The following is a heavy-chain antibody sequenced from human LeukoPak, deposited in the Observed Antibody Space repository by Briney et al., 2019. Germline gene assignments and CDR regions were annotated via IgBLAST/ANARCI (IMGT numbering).Heavy chain of an antibody. D-gene: IGHD3-9*01. V-gene: IGHV3-30*04. J-gene: IGHJ4*02. CDR1: GFTLSSYA. Sequence: PGGSLRLSCAASGFTLSSYAMRWVRQAPGKGRGWGAVISYDGSKKYYGDSGKGRLTISRDNSKKTMYMQMNRQRAEETAVNDGPRDPYFDLSLFYYWGQGTLVTVSS. CDR2: ISYDGSKK. CDR3: PRDPYFDLSLFYY.